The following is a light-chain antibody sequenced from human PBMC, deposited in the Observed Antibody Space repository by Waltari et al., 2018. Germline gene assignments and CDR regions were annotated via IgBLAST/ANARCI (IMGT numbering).Light chain of an antibody. Sequence: ENVLTQSPVTLSLSPGESATLSCRASQSVSSNYLAWYQQKPGQAPRLLIYDASSRATGIPDRFSGSGSGTDFTLTISRLEPEDFAVYYCQQYGSSWYTFGQGTKLQIK. CDR1: QSVSSNY. CDR3: QQYGSSWYT. V-gene: IGKV3-20*01. J-gene: IGKJ2*01. CDR2: DAS.